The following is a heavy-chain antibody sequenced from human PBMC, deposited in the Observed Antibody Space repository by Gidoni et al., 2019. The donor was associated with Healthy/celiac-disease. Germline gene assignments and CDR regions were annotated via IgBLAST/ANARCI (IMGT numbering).Heavy chain of an antibody. Sequence: QVQLVESGGGVVQPGRSLRLSCPASGFPFSSSGLPWVRQAPGKGLEWVAVIWYDGSNKYYADSVKGRFTISRDNSKNTLYLQMNSLRAEDTAVYYCARDAGYYDILTGIGYYYGMDVWGQGTTVTVSS. CDR2: IWYDGSNK. J-gene: IGHJ6*02. CDR1: GFPFSSSG. CDR3: ARDAGYYDILTGIGYYYGMDV. D-gene: IGHD3-9*01. V-gene: IGHV3-33*01.